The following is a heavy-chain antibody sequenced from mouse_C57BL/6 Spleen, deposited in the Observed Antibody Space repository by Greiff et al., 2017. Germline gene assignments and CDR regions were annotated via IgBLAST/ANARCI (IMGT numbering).Heavy chain of an antibody. CDR1: GFTFSSYA. CDR3: TRTPSYYSNYRYFDV. Sequence: EVKLQESGEGLVKPGGSLKLSCAASGFTFSSYAMSWVRQTPEKRLEWVAYISSGGDYIYYADTVKGRFTISRDNARNTLYLQMSSLKSEDTAMYYCTRTPSYYSNYRYFDVWGTGTTVTVSS. J-gene: IGHJ1*03. V-gene: IGHV5-9-1*02. D-gene: IGHD2-5*01. CDR2: ISSGGDYI.